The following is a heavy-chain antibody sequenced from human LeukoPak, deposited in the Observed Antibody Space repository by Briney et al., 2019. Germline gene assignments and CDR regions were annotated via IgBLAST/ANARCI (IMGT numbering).Heavy chain of an antibody. D-gene: IGHD3-9*01. Sequence: GGSLRLSCAASGFTFSSYGMSWVRQAPGKGLEWVSGINSSGGSTYYADSVKGRFTISRDTSKSTVYLKMNSLRADDTAVYYCASTSDILTGYYARAFDIWGQGTMVTVSS. CDR3: ASTSDILTGYYARAFDI. CDR2: INSSGGST. J-gene: IGHJ3*02. CDR1: GFTFSSYG. V-gene: IGHV3-23*01.